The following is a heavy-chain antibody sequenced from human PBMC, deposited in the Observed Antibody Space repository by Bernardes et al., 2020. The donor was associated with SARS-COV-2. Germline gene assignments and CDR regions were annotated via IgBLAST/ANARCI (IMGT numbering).Heavy chain of an antibody. CDR2: ISGSGGST. Sequence: GGSLRLSCAASGFTFSSYAMSWVRQAPGKGLEWVSAISGSGGSTYYADSVKGRFTISRDNSKNTLYLQMNSLRAEDTAVYYCAKYLAPAAAYSSGWYGYYYYGMDVWGQGTTVTVSS. D-gene: IGHD6-19*01. CDR1: GFTFSSYA. V-gene: IGHV3-23*01. J-gene: IGHJ6*02. CDR3: AKYLAPAAAYSSGWYGYYYYGMDV.